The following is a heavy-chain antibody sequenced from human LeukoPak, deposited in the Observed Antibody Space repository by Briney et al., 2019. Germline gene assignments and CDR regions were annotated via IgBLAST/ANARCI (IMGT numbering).Heavy chain of an antibody. J-gene: IGHJ5*02. CDR1: GYTFTAYY. CDR3: ASHPSTNDVGP. Sequence: ASVKVSCKASGYTFTAYYIHWVRQAPEQGLEWMGWINPNSGDTNYEQKFQGRVTMTRDTSITTAYMELSRLRSDDTAVYYCASHPSTNDVGPWGQGTLVTVSS. V-gene: IGHV1-2*02. D-gene: IGHD3-16*01. CDR2: INPNSGDT.